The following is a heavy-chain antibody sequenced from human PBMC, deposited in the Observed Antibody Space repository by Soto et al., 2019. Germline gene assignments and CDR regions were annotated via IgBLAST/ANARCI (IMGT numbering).Heavy chain of an antibody. V-gene: IGHV4-59*01. CDR1: GGSISSYY. J-gene: IGHJ4*02. Sequence: QVQLQESGPRLVKPSETLSLTCIVSGGSISSYYRSWIRQPPGKGLEWIGYIYYSGSTNYNPSLKSRVTISVDTSKNQFSLKLSSVTAADTAVYYCARAVLPATAPFDYWGQGTLVTVSS. CDR2: IYYSGST. D-gene: IGHD2-2*01. CDR3: ARAVLPATAPFDY.